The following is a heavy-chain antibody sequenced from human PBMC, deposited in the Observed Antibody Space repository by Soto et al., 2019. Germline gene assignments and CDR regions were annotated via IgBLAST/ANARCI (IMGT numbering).Heavy chain of an antibody. CDR3: ARGFTDMYYYYGMDV. J-gene: IGHJ6*02. Sequence: SVKVSCKASGGTFSSYAISWVRQAPGQGLEWMGGITPIFGTANYAQKFQGRVTITADESTSTAYMELSSLRSEDTAVYYCARGFTDMYYYYGMDVWGQGTTVTVSS. CDR1: GGTFSSYA. D-gene: IGHD3-10*01. V-gene: IGHV1-69*13. CDR2: ITPIFGTA.